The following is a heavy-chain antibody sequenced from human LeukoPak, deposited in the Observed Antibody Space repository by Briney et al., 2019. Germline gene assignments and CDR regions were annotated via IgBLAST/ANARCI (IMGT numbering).Heavy chain of an antibody. CDR3: AKVGQQWLVFDF. CDR2: ISGSGGRT. D-gene: IGHD6-19*01. Sequence: GGSLRLSCAASGFTFSSYAMRWVRQAPGKGLEWVSAISGSGGRTYYADSVKGRFTISRDNSKNTLYLKMNSLRAEDTAVYYSAKVGQQWLVFDFWGQGTLVTVSS. CDR1: GFTFSSYA. V-gene: IGHV3-23*01. J-gene: IGHJ4*02.